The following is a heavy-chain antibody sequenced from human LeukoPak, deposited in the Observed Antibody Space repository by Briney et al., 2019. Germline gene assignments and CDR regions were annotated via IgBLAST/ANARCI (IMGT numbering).Heavy chain of an antibody. J-gene: IGHJ4*02. CDR1: GVTFSNYA. CDR3: ASEPQERGPPDY. V-gene: IGHV1-69*05. D-gene: IGHD5-24*01. CDR2: IIPIFAPA. Sequence: GASVRVSCKASGVTFSNYALSWVRQAPGQGLEWMGRIIPIFAPANYAQKFQGRVTITTDESTSTAYMELNSLRSEDTAVYYCASEPQERGPPDYWGQGTLVTVSS.